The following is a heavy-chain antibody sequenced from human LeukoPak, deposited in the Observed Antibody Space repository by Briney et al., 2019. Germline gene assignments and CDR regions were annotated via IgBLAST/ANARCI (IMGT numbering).Heavy chain of an antibody. D-gene: IGHD4-17*01. CDR1: GFTFSNAW. CDR3: TTNPTVTTDRGY. Sequence: GGSLRLSCAVSGFTFSNAWMSWVRQAPAKGLEWVGRIKSKTDGGTTDYAAPVKGRFTISRDDSKNTLYLQMNSLKTEDTAVYFCTTNPTVTTDRGYWGQGTLVTVSS. CDR2: IKSKTDGGTT. J-gene: IGHJ4*02. V-gene: IGHV3-15*01.